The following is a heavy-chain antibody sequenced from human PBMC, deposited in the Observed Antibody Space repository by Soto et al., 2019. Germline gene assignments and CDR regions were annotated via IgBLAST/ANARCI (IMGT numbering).Heavy chain of an antibody. CDR1: GFTFSSYA. CDR2: ISSSGDNT. J-gene: IGHJ4*02. Sequence: EVQLLESGGGLVQPGGSLRLSCAASGFTFSSYAMSWVRQAPGKGLEWVSAISSSGDNTYYADSVKGRFTISRDNSKSTLYLQMNSLRAEDTDVFYCAKGSIVRYFDYWGQGTLVTVSS. D-gene: IGHD2-8*01. V-gene: IGHV3-23*01. CDR3: AKGSIVRYFDY.